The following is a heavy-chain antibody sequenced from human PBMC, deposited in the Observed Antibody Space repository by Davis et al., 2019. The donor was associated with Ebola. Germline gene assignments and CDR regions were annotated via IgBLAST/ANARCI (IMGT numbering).Heavy chain of an antibody. D-gene: IGHD3-16*01. Sequence: PSETLSLTCAVSGGSISSGGYSWSWIRQPPGKGLEWIGYIYHSGSTYYNPSLKSRVTISVDTSKNQFSLKLSSVTAADTAVYYCAAFGGLKPATWFDPWGQGTLVTVSS. V-gene: IGHV4-30-2*01. CDR1: GGSISSGGYS. CDR2: IYHSGST. CDR3: AAFGGLKPATWFDP. J-gene: IGHJ5*02.